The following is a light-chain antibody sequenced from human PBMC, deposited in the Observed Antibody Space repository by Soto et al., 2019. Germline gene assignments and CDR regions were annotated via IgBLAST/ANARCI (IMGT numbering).Light chain of an antibody. V-gene: IGKV1-5*01. CDR3: QQYNSYLWT. CDR1: QSISSW. CDR2: DAS. Sequence: DIQMTQSPSTLSASVGDRVTITCRASQSISSWLAWYQQKPGKAPKLLIYDASSLESGVPSRFSGSGSGPEFTLTISSLQPDDFATYYCQQYNSYLWTFGQGTKVEIK. J-gene: IGKJ1*01.